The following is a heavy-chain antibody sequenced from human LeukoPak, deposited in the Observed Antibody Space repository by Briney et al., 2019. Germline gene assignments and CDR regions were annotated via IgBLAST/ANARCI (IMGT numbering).Heavy chain of an antibody. V-gene: IGHV4-39*01. Sequence: SETLSSTCTVSAGSISNSSYYWGWIRQPPGKGLEWIGSIYYSGSTYYNPSLKSRVTISVDTSKNQFSLKLSSVAAADTAVYYCEKQAPDTAMEPFDYWGQGTLVSVSS. CDR1: AGSISNSSYY. CDR3: EKQAPDTAMEPFDY. J-gene: IGHJ4*02. D-gene: IGHD5-18*01. CDR2: IYYSGST.